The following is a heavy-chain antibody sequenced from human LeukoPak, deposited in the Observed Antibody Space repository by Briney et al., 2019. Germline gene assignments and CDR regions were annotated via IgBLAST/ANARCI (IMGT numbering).Heavy chain of an antibody. CDR1: GYTFTGYY. CDR3: AREDSSGYYNFDY. D-gene: IGHD3-22*01. Sequence: ASVKVSCKASGYTFTGYYMHWVRQAPGQRLEWMGWINAGNGNTKYSQKFQGRVTITRDTSASTAYMELSSLRSEDTAVYYCAREDSSGYYNFDYWGQGTLVTVSS. J-gene: IGHJ4*02. V-gene: IGHV1-3*01. CDR2: INAGNGNT.